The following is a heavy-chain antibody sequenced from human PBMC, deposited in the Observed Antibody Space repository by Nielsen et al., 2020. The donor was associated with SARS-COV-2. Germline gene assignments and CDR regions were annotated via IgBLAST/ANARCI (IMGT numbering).Heavy chain of an antibody. CDR2: LDWDDDK. CDR1: GFSLSTSGMC. CDR3: ARISHYGSSWPYYYYGMDV. J-gene: IGHJ6*02. Sequence: SGPTLVKPTQTFTLTCTFSGFSLSTSGMCVSWIRQPPGKALEWLARLDWDDDKYYSTSQKTRLTISKDTSKNQVVLTMTNMDPVDTATYYCARISHYGSSWPYYYYGMDVWGQGTTVTVSS. V-gene: IGHV2-70*11. D-gene: IGHD6-13*01.